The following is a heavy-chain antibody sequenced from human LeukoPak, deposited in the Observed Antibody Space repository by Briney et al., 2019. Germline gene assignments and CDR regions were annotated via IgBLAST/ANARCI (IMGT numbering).Heavy chain of an antibody. CDR2: INSYNGNT. Sequence: ASVEVSCKASGYTFSSYGITWVRQAPGQGLEWMGWINSYNGNTNYAQKLQGRVTMTTDTSTSTAYMELRSLRSDDTAVYYCARDAERGYSYGSDYWGQGTLLTVSS. CDR1: GYTFSSYG. CDR3: ARDAERGYSYGSDY. J-gene: IGHJ4*02. D-gene: IGHD5-18*01. V-gene: IGHV1-18*01.